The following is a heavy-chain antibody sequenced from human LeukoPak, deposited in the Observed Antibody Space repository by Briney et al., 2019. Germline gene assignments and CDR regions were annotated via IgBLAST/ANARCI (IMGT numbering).Heavy chain of an antibody. CDR3: ARGASTIFGVVITRNFDY. Sequence: SETLSLTCAVYGGSFSGYYWSWIRQPPGKGLEWIGEINHSGSTNYNPSLKSRVTISVDTSKNQFSLKLSSVTAADTAVYYCARGASTIFGVVITRNFDYWGQGTLVTVSS. CDR1: GGSFSGYY. D-gene: IGHD3-3*01. V-gene: IGHV4-34*01. J-gene: IGHJ4*02. CDR2: INHSGST.